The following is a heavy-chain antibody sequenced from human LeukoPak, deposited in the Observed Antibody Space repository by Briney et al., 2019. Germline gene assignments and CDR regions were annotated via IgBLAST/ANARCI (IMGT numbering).Heavy chain of an antibody. CDR3: ERDRGWRSSGYYLYYFDF. V-gene: IGHV3-7*01. CDR1: GFTLSGYF. CDR2: IKGDGSEK. D-gene: IGHD3-22*01. Sequence: GGSLRLSCAASGFTLSGYFMSWVRQAPGEGLEWVASIKGDGSEKYYVDSVKGRFTISRDNAKNSLYLQMNSLRAEDTAVYYCERDRGWRSSGYYLYYFDFWGQGTLVTVSS. J-gene: IGHJ4*02.